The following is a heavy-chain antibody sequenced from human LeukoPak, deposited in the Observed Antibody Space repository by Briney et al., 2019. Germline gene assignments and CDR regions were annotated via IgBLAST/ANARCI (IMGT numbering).Heavy chain of an antibody. CDR1: GGTFSSYA. Sequence: SVKVSCTASGGTFSSYAISWVRQAPGQGLEWMGGIIPIFGTANYAQKFQGRVTITADESTSTAYMELSSLRSEDTAVYYCAIGYCSGGSCYSQNWFDPWGQGTLVTVSS. V-gene: IGHV1-69*13. CDR2: IIPIFGTA. J-gene: IGHJ5*02. CDR3: AIGYCSGGSCYSQNWFDP. D-gene: IGHD2-15*01.